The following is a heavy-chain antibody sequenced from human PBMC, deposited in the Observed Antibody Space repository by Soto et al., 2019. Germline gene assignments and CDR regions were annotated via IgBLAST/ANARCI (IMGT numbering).Heavy chain of an antibody. D-gene: IGHD3-3*01. CDR3: AKRLWSWNNSVGNGMDV. V-gene: IGHV3-23*01. CDR1: GFSFSNYA. CDR2: ISASGGST. Sequence: PGGSLRLSCAASGFSFSNYAVTWVRQAPGKGLEWVSAISASGGSTYYADSVKGRFTISRDNSKNTVQLEMNSLRAEDTAVYYCAKRLWSWNNSVGNGMDVWGRGTTVTVSS. J-gene: IGHJ6*02.